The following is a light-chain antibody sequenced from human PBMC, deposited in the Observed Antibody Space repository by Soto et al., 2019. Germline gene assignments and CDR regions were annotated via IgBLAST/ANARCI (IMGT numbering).Light chain of an antibody. Sequence: EIVLTQSPGTLSLSPGERATLSCRASQSVSNSYLAWYRQKPGQAPRLLIYAASSRATGTPDRFSGSGSGTDFNLTISRLEAEDFAVYYCQQYGSSFTFGPGTKVDIK. CDR2: AAS. CDR3: QQYGSSFT. CDR1: QSVSNSY. V-gene: IGKV3-20*01. J-gene: IGKJ3*01.